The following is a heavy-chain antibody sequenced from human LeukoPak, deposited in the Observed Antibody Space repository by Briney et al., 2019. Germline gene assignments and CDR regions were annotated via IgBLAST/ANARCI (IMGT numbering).Heavy chain of an antibody. J-gene: IGHJ4*02. CDR3: ARGGLYYYDSSGYNY. CDR2: INPNSGGT. V-gene: IGHV1-2*06. D-gene: IGHD3-22*01. Sequence: GASVKVSCKASGYTFTGYYMHWVRQAPGQGLEWMGRINPNSGGTNYAQKFQGRVTMTRDTSISTAYMELSRLRSDDTAVYYCARGGLYYYDSSGYNYWGQGTLVTVPS. CDR1: GYTFTGYY.